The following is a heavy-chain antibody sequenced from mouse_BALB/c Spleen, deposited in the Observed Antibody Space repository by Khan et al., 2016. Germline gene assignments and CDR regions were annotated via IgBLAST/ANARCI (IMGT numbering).Heavy chain of an antibody. CDR1: GYTFTSYD. CDR2: INPYNDYT. Sequence: VQLKESGPELVKPGASVKMSCKASGYTFTSYDIHWVKQKPGQGLEWIGYINPYNDYTKFNEKFKGKATLTSDKSSSTAYMELGSQTSEDTADYDCARGVLGLRTWFAYWGQGTLVTVSA. D-gene: IGHD3-1*01. V-gene: IGHV1S136*01. CDR3: ARGVLGLRTWFAY. J-gene: IGHJ3*01.